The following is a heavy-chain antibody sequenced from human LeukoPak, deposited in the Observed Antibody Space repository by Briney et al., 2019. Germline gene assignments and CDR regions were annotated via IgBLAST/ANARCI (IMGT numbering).Heavy chain of an antibody. CDR2: ISSSSSYI. CDR1: GFTFSSYS. V-gene: IGHV3-21*01. D-gene: IGHD2-2*01. J-gene: IGHJ3*01. CDR3: ARGLDDIVVVPAATT. Sequence: GGSLRLSCAASGFTFSSYSMNWVGQAPGKGLEWVSSISSSSSYIYYADSVKGRFTISRDNAKNSLYLQMNSLRAEDTAVYYCARGLDDIVVVPAATTWGQGTMVTVSS.